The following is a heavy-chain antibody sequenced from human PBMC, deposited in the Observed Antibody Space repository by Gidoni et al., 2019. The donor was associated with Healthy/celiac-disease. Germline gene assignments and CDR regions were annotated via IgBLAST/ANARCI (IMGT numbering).Heavy chain of an antibody. V-gene: IGHV3-53*02. CDR1: GFTVRRNY. Sequence: EVQLVETGGGLIQPGGSLRLPCAASGFTVRRNYMSWVRQAPGKGLEWVSVIYSGGSTYYADSVKGRFTISRDNSKNTLYLQMNSLRAEDTAVYYCARDDYSNYYYYGMDVWGQGTTVTVSS. J-gene: IGHJ6*02. CDR2: IYSGGST. CDR3: ARDDYSNYYYYGMDV. D-gene: IGHD4-4*01.